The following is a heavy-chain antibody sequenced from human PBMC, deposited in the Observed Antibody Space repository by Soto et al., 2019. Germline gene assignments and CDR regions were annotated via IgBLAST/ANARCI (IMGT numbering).Heavy chain of an antibody. CDR2: ISYDGSNK. CDR1: GFTFSSYA. D-gene: IGHD2-15*01. V-gene: IGHV3-30-3*01. CDR3: ARDEGRVVVVAAFDY. Sequence: QVQLVESGGGVVQPGRSLRLSCAASGFTFSSYAMHWVRQAPGKGLEWVAVISYDGSNKYYADSVKGRFTISRDNSKTTLYLQMTSLKAGDTAVYYCARDEGRVVVVAAFDYWGQGSMVTVSS. J-gene: IGHJ4*02.